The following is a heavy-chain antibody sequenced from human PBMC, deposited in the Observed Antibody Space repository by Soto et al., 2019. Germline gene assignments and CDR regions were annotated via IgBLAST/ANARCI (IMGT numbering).Heavy chain of an antibody. Sequence: GASVKITWNASGGTFSSYTISWVRQAPGQGLGWMGRIIPILGIANYAQKFLGRVTITADKSTSTAYMELSSLRSEDTAVYYCARDMSGITIFPENSFDYWGQGTLVTVSS. CDR3: ARDMSGITIFPENSFDY. J-gene: IGHJ4*02. CDR2: IIPILGIA. V-gene: IGHV1-69*04. D-gene: IGHD3-3*01. CDR1: GGTFSSYT.